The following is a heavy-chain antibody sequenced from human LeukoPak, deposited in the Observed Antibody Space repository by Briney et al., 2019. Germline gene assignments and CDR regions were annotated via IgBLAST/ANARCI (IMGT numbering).Heavy chain of an antibody. D-gene: IGHD3-3*02. CDR3: AKGQYLPAFLEWLLSFDY. CDR2: IRYDGSNK. J-gene: IGHJ4*02. V-gene: IGHV3-30*02. CDR1: GFTFSSYG. Sequence: GGSLRLSCAASGFTFSSYGMHWVRQAPGKGLEWVAFIRYDGSNKYYADSVKGRFTISRDNSKNTLYLQMNSLRAEDTAVYYCAKGQYLPAFLEWLLSFDYWGQGILVTVSS.